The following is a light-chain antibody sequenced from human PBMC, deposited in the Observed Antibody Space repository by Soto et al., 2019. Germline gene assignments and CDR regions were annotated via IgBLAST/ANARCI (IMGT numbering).Light chain of an antibody. V-gene: IGKV1-5*01. J-gene: IGKJ1*01. Sequence: IQMTRSPSTLSAPVGNRVTITRRSSQNIGTSLAWYQQTPGKAPKILISDDSTLESGVQSRFGGSGSGTEFTLSITSLQPDDFATYYCQQCFWHWTLGNVTQVDIK. CDR2: DDS. CDR1: QNIGTS. CDR3: QQCFWHWT.